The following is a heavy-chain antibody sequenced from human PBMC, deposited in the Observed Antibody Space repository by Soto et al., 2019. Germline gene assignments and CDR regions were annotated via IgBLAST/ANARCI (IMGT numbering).Heavy chain of an antibody. CDR2: INWNGGST. CDR1: GFTFDDYG. J-gene: IGHJ5*02. V-gene: IGHV3-20*01. D-gene: IGHD3-9*01. Sequence: GGSLRLSCAASGFTFDDYGMTWVRQGPGKGLEWVSGINWNGGSTDYAESVKGRFTISRDNANNSLYLQMNSLKLEDTALYHCARGYEALTGYIAFDPWGQGTLVTVSS. CDR3: ARGYEALTGYIAFDP.